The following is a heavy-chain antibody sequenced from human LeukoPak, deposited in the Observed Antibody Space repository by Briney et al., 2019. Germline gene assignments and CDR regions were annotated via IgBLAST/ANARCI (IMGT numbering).Heavy chain of an antibody. CDR1: GYTFTGYY. CDR3: ATFDYGDYGFDY. V-gene: IGHV1-2*02. D-gene: IGHD4-17*01. CDR2: INPNSGGT. Sequence: ASVKVSCKASGYTFTGYYMHWVRQAPGQGLEWMGWINPNSGGTNYAQKFQGRVTMTRDTSISTAYMELSRLRSDDTAVYYCATFDYGDYGFDYWGQGTLVTVSS. J-gene: IGHJ4*02.